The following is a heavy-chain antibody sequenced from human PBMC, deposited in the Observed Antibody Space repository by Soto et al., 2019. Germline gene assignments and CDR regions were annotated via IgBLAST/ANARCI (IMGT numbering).Heavy chain of an antibody. J-gene: IGHJ4*02. V-gene: IGHV3-21*01. CDR1: GFTFSTYT. CDR3: VREDGKVGTNSAFDY. CDR2: INGRGNYI. Sequence: EVQVVDSGGDLVKPGGSLRLSCASSGFTFSTYTMNWVRQAPGKGLEWVSSINGRGNYIYYAESVKGRFTISRDNAKNSLYLQMDRLRDEDTALYYCVREDGKVGTNSAFDYWGLGALVTVSS. D-gene: IGHD1-26*01.